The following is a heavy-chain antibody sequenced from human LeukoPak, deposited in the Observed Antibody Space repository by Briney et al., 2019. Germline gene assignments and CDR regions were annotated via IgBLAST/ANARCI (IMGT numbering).Heavy chain of an antibody. CDR1: GGSISSYY. Sequence: KPSETLSLTCTVSGGSISSYYWSWIRQPPGKGLEWIGYIYYSGSTNYNPSLKSRVTISVDTSKNQFSLKLSSVTAADTAVYYCARGYYDFWSGQLYHYYYYMDVWGKGTTVTVSS. D-gene: IGHD3-3*01. CDR3: ARGYYDFWSGQLYHYYYYMDV. V-gene: IGHV4-59*01. J-gene: IGHJ6*03. CDR2: IYYSGST.